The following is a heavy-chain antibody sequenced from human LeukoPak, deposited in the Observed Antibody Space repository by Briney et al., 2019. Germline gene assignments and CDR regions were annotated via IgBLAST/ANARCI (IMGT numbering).Heavy chain of an antibody. CDR2: INPNSGGT. D-gene: IGHD6-13*01. J-gene: IGHJ4*02. Sequence: ASVKVSCKASGYTFTGYYMHWVRQGPGQGLEWMGWINPNSGGTNYAQKFQGRVTMTRDTSISTAYMELSRLRSDDTAVYYCARDLSWEYYFDYWGQGTLVTVSS. CDR1: GYTFTGYY. CDR3: ARDLSWEYYFDY. V-gene: IGHV1-2*02.